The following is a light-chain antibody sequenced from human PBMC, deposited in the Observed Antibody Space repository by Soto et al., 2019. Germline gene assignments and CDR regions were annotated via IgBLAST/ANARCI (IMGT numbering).Light chain of an antibody. CDR1: QGISSW. CDR2: TAS. CDR3: QQASSFPPT. V-gene: IGKV1-12*01. Sequence: DIQMTQSPSSVSASVGDRVTITCRASQGISSWLVWYQQKPGKAPELLIYTASSLQSGVPSRFSGSGSGTDFTLTISSLQPEDSATYYCQQASSFPPTFGQGTKVEIK. J-gene: IGKJ1*01.